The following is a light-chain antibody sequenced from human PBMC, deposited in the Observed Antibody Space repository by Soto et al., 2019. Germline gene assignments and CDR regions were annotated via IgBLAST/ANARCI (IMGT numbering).Light chain of an antibody. CDR3: CSYAGSYTHYV. Sequence: QSALAQPRSVSGSPGQSVTISCTGTSSDVGGYNYVSWYQQYPGKAPKVMIYAVTKRPSGVPDRISGSKSGNTASLTISGLQAEDDADYYCCSYAGSYTHYVFGTGTKLSVL. CDR1: SSDVGGYNY. V-gene: IGLV2-11*01. CDR2: AVT. J-gene: IGLJ1*01.